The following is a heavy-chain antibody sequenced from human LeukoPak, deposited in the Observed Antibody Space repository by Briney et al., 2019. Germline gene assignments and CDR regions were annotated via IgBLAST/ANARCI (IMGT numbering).Heavy chain of an antibody. CDR2: IYYSGST. Sequence: SETLSLTCTVSGGSISSGGYYWSWIRQHPGKGLEWIGYIYYSGSTYYNPSLKSRVTISVDTSKNQFSLKLSSVTAADTAVYYCARVTMARPFDPWGQGTLVTVSS. CDR1: GGSISSGGYY. V-gene: IGHV4-31*03. CDR3: ARVTMARPFDP. D-gene: IGHD3-10*01. J-gene: IGHJ5*02.